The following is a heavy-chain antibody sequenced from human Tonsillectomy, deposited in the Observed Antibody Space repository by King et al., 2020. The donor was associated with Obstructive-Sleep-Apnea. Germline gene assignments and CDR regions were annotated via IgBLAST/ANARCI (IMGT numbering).Heavy chain of an antibody. CDR2: ISRSGNTI. Sequence: VQLVESGGGLVKPGGSLRLSCAASGFTFMDYYMSWIRQAPGKGLEWVSYISRSGNTIYYADSVKGRFTLSRDNAKNSLYLQMNSLRAEDTAVYYCARHMVRGANNYWGQGTLVTVSS. CDR3: ARHMVRGANNY. CDR1: GFTFMDYY. D-gene: IGHD3-10*01. J-gene: IGHJ4*02. V-gene: IGHV3-11*01.